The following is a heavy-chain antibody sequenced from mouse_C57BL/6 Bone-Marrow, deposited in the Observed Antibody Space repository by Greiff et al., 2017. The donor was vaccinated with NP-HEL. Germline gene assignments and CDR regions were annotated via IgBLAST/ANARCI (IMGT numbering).Heavy chain of an antibody. CDR3: AGSSYPYYFDY. CDR1: GYTFTSYW. Sequence: VQLQQPGAELVKPGASVKVSCKASGYTFTSYWMHWVKQRPGQGLEWIGRIHPSDGDTNYNQKFKGKATLTVDKSSSTAYMQLSSLTSEDSAVYYCAGSSYPYYFDYWGQGTTLTVSS. V-gene: IGHV1-74*01. CDR2: IHPSDGDT. J-gene: IGHJ2*01. D-gene: IGHD1-1*01.